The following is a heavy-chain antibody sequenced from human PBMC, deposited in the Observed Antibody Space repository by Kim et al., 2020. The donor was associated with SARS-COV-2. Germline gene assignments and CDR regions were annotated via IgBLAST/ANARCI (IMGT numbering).Heavy chain of an antibody. Sequence: GESLKISCKGTGYNFSKFWISWVRQLPGKGLEWMGKIDPSDSYTKYSPSFQGHVTFSADKSTNTVYLQWSSLRASDTAMYYCATHPHYSGYDLLDNWGLGTLVSVSS. J-gene: IGHJ1*01. D-gene: IGHD5-12*01. CDR3: ATHPHYSGYDLLDN. V-gene: IGHV5-10-1*01. CDR1: GYNFSKFW. CDR2: IDPSDSYT.